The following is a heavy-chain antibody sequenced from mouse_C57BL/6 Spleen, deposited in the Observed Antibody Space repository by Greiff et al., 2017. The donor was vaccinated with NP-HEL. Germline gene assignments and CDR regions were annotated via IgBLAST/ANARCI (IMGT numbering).Heavy chain of an antibody. CDR2: IWSGGST. CDR3: ARTRVYYYGSSQYYYAMDY. CDR1: GFSLTSYG. Sequence: QVQLQQSGPGLVQPSQSLSITCTVSGFSLTSYGVHWVRQSPGKGLEWLGVIWSGGSTDYNAAFISRLSISKDNSKSQVFFKMNSLQADDTAIYYCARTRVYYYGSSQYYYAMDYWGQGTSVTVSS. J-gene: IGHJ4*01. V-gene: IGHV2-2*01. D-gene: IGHD1-1*01.